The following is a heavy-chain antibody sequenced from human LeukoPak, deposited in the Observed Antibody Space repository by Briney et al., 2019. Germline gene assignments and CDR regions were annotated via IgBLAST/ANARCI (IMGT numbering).Heavy chain of an antibody. Sequence: EASVKVSCKASGYTFTGYYMHWVRQAPGQGLEWMGWINPNSGGTNYAQKFQGRVTMTRDTFISTAYMELSRLRSDDTAVYYCASTSPSVLLWFGELLPDYWGQGTLVTVSS. D-gene: IGHD3-10*01. CDR3: ASTSPSVLLWFGELLPDY. CDR2: INPNSGGT. V-gene: IGHV1-2*02. J-gene: IGHJ4*02. CDR1: GYTFTGYY.